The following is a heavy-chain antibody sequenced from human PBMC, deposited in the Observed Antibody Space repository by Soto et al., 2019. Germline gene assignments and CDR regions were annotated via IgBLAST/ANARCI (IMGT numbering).Heavy chain of an antibody. CDR3: ARDEGWDIVLSPGAYGMDV. CDR1: GGTFSSYA. CDR2: IIPIFGTA. Sequence: VASVKVSCKASGGTFSSYAISWVRQAPGQGLGWMGGIIPIFGTANYAQKFQGRVTITADESTSTAYMELSSLRSEDTAVYYCARDEGWDIVLSPGAYGMDVWGQGTTVTVSS. V-gene: IGHV1-69*13. J-gene: IGHJ6*02. D-gene: IGHD2-8*01.